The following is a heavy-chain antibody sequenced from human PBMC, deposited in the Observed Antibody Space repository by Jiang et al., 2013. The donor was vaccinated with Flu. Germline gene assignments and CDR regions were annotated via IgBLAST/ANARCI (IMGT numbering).Heavy chain of an antibody. D-gene: IGHD3-22*01. J-gene: IGHJ4*02. Sequence: SLTCVVSGGSISRYYWSWIRQPPGKGLEWIGYIYYNGSADYNSSLKSRVSISVDMSKNQFSLKLNSLTAADTAIYYCARHYGPYDSSGFWDYWGQGTLVTVSS. CDR1: GGSISRYY. CDR3: ARHYGPYDSSGFWDY. V-gene: IGHV4-59*08. CDR2: IYYNGSA.